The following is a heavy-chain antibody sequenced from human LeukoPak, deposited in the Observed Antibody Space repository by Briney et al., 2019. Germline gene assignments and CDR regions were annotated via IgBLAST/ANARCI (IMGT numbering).Heavy chain of an antibody. Sequence: GGSLRLSCAVSALTFSSYVMNWVRQAPGKGLEWVSSISRSGGYFYYADSVKGRFTISRDNAKNSLYLQMDSLRGDDTALYFCASPYGDDEVYWGQGALVTVSS. D-gene: IGHD4-17*01. V-gene: IGHV3-21*06. J-gene: IGHJ4*02. CDR3: ASPYGDDEVY. CDR2: ISRSGGYF. CDR1: ALTFSSYV.